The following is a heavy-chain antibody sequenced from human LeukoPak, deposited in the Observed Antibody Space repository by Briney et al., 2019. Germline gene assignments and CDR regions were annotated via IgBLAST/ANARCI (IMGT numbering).Heavy chain of an antibody. J-gene: IGHJ4*02. Sequence: GGSLRPSCAASGFTFSSYWMSWVRQAPGKGLEWVANIKQDGSEKYYVDSVKGRFTISRDNAKNSLYLQMNSLRAEDTAVYYCARDPSPYSSGWYAPVDYFDYWGQGTLVTVSS. D-gene: IGHD6-19*01. CDR2: IKQDGSEK. CDR1: GFTFSSYW. V-gene: IGHV3-7*01. CDR3: ARDPSPYSSGWYAPVDYFDY.